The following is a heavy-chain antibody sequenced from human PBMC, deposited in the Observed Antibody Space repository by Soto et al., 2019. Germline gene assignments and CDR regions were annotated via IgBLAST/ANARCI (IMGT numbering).Heavy chain of an antibody. V-gene: IGHV4-34*01. J-gene: IGHJ2*01. CDR2: INHSGST. D-gene: IGHD2-15*01. CDR1: GGSFSGYY. CDR3: ARGPVKPRYCSGGSCSLKPMGYFDL. Sequence: QVQLQQWGAGLLKPSETLSLTCAVYGGSFSGYYWSWIRQPPGKGLEWIGEINHSGSTNYNPSLKSRVTISVDTSKNQFSLKLSSVTAADTAVYYCARGPVKPRYCSGGSCSLKPMGYFDLWGRGTLVTVSS.